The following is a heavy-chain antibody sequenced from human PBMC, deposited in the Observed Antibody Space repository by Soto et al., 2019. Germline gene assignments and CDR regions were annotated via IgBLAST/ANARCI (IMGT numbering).Heavy chain of an antibody. CDR3: ATLPDYGDYVGGFDY. V-gene: IGHV4-59*08. CDR1: GGYLSRFY. D-gene: IGHD4-17*01. J-gene: IGHJ4*02. CDR2: IYYSGST. Sequence: PSETLSLTCTVSGGYLSRFYWSWIRPPPGKGLEWIGYIYYSGSTNYNPSLKSRVTISVDTSKNQFSLKLSSVTAADTAVYYCATLPDYGDYVGGFDYWGKGTLVTVSP.